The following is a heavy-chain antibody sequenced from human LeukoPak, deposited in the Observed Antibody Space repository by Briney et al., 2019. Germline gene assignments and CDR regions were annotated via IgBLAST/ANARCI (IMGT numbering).Heavy chain of an antibody. Sequence: PSETLSLTCAVYGGSFSGYYWSWIRQPPGKGLEWIGEINHSGSTNYNPSLKSRVTISVDTSKNQFSLSLTSVTAADTAVYYCARGVVAAPQTFDYWGQGTLVTVSS. CDR2: INHSGST. CDR1: GGSFSGYY. J-gene: IGHJ4*02. V-gene: IGHV4-34*01. CDR3: ARGVVAAPQTFDY. D-gene: IGHD2-15*01.